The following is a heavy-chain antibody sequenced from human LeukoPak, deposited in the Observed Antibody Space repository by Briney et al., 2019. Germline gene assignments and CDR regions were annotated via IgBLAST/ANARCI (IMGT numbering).Heavy chain of an antibody. CDR2: MNPNSGNT. V-gene: IGHV1-8*01. CDR1: GYTFTSYD. Sequence: GASVKVSCKASGYTFTSYDINWVRQGTGQGLEWMGWMNPNSGNTGYAQKFQGRVTMTRNTSISTAYMELSSLRSEDTAVYYCASPLWFGESDAFDIWGQGTMVTVSS. CDR3: ASPLWFGESDAFDI. D-gene: IGHD3-10*01. J-gene: IGHJ3*02.